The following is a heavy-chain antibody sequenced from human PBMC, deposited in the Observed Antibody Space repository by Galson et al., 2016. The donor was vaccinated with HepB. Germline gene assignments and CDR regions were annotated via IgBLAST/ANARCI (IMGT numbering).Heavy chain of an antibody. CDR3: AKSLLGVTLVSYYYGMDV. V-gene: IGHV3-23*01. Sequence: SLRLSCAASGFTFSNYVMNWVRQAPGKGLEWVSAISGSGTNTNYEDSVKGRFTISRDNSKNTLFLQMNSLRAEDTAVYYCAKSLLGVTLVSYYYGMDVWGQGTTVTVSS. J-gene: IGHJ6*02. D-gene: IGHD2-21*02. CDR2: ISGSGTNT. CDR1: GFTFSNYV.